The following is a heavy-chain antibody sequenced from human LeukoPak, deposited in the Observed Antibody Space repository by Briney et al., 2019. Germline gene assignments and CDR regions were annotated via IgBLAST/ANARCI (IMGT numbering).Heavy chain of an antibody. D-gene: IGHD3-10*01. CDR2: IIPIFGTA. CDR1: GGTFSSYA. V-gene: IGHV1-69*13. J-gene: IGHJ4*02. CDR3: ARDPSYYGSGYYFDY. Sequence: GASVKVSCKASGGTFSSYAISWVRQAPGQGLEWMGGIIPIFGTANYAQKFQGRVTITADESTSTAYMELSRLRSDDTALYYCARDPSYYGSGYYFDYWGQGTLVTVSS.